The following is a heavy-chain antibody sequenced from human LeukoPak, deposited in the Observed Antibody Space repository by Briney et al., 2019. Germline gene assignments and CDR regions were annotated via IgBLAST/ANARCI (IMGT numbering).Heavy chain of an antibody. D-gene: IGHD1-26*01. CDR3: ARDPRGIVGANHNWFDP. Sequence: SETLSLTCTVSGGSISSYYWSWIRQPAGNGLEWIGRIYASGSTNYNPSLKSLVTMSVDTSKSQFSLKLLSVTAADTAVYYCARDPRGIVGANHNWFDPWGQGTLVTVSS. CDR2: IYASGST. V-gene: IGHV4-4*07. J-gene: IGHJ5*02. CDR1: GGSISSYY.